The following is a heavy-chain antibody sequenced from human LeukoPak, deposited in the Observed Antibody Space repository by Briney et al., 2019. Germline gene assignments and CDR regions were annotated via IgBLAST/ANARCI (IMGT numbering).Heavy chain of an antibody. CDR2: IIPIFGTA. CDR1: GGTFSSYA. J-gene: IGHJ4*02. V-gene: IGHV1-69*05. D-gene: IGHD3-22*01. Sequence: SVKVSCKASGGTFSSYAISWVRQATGQGLEWMGGIIPIFGTANYAQKFQGRVTITTDESTSTAYMELSSLRSEDTAVYYCARDYYDSSGYPRYYFDYWGQGTLVTVSS. CDR3: ARDYYDSSGYPRYYFDY.